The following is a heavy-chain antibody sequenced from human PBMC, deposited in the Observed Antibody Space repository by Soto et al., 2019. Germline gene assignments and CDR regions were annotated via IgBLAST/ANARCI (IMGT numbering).Heavy chain of an antibody. CDR2: ISSSGSII. V-gene: IGHV3-11*01. J-gene: IGHJ4*02. CDR3: ARDQGYYESSGYFDY. D-gene: IGHD3-22*01. CDR1: GFTFSDYY. Sequence: PGGSLRLSCAASGFTFSDYYMSWIRQAPGKGLEWVSYISSSGSIIYYADSVKGRFTISRDNAKNSLYPQMNSLRAEDTAVYYCARDQGYYESSGYFDYWGQGTLVTVSS.